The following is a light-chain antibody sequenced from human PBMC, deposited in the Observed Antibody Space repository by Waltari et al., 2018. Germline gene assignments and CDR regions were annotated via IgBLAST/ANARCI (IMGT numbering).Light chain of an antibody. Sequence: QSALTQPRSVSGSPGQSVTIPCTRTSSDVGGYNSVSWYQHHPGKAPKLIIYVVTKRPSGVPDRFSASKSDNTASLTISGLQAEDEADYYCCSYAGSITFWVFGGGTKLTVL. CDR3: CSYAGSITFWV. V-gene: IGLV2-11*01. CDR1: SSDVGGYNS. CDR2: VVT. J-gene: IGLJ3*02.